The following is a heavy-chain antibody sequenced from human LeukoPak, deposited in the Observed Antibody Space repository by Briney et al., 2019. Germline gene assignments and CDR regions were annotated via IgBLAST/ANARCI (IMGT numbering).Heavy chain of an antibody. V-gene: IGHV1-2*02. CDR3: ARVLTGYSRGWRFDY. J-gene: IGHJ4*02. CDR2: INPNSGGT. D-gene: IGHD6-19*01. CDR1: GYTFTGYY. Sequence: GASVKVSCKAFGYTFTGYYMHWVRQAPGQGLEWMGWINPNSGGTNYAQKFQGRVTMTRDTSISTAYMELRRLRSEDTAVYCCARVLTGYSRGWRFDYWGQGTLVTVSS.